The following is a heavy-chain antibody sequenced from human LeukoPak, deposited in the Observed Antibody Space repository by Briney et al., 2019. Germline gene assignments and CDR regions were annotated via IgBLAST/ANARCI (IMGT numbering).Heavy chain of an antibody. Sequence: GESLKISCKASGYIYTTYWIGWVRQMPGKGLEWMGIIYPGDSDTRYSPSFQGQVTISADKSISTAYLQWSSLKASDTAMYYCARRRTTGTMALGYWGQGTLVTVSS. CDR3: ARRRTTGTMALGY. D-gene: IGHD1-1*01. CDR1: GYIYTTYW. V-gene: IGHV5-51*01. J-gene: IGHJ4*02. CDR2: IYPGDSDT.